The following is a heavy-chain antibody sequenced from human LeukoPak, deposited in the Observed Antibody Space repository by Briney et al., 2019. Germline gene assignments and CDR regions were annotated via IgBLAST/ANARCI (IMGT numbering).Heavy chain of an antibody. CDR1: GFTFSSYS. Sequence: GGSLRLSCAASGFTFSSYSMNWVRQAPGKGLEWVSSISSSSSYIYYADSVKGRFTISRDNAKNSLYLQMNSLRAEDTAVYYCARGCSGGSCYNQHWGQGTLVTVSS. J-gene: IGHJ1*01. D-gene: IGHD2-15*01. V-gene: IGHV3-21*01. CDR2: ISSSSSYI. CDR3: ARGCSGGSCYNQH.